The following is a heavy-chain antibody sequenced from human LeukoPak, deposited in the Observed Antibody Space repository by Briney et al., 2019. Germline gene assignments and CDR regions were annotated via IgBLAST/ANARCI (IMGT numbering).Heavy chain of an antibody. J-gene: IGHJ3*02. D-gene: IGHD3-22*01. Sequence: PGGSLRLSCAASGFTFSRHGLHWVRQAPGKGLDWVALVWNDGKRDYRSDSVRGRFTISRDNVNNTLYLEMNGLKVEDTAVYNCARGIDSSGYSAFDIWGRGTMVTVPS. CDR3: ARGIDSSGYSAFDI. CDR1: GFTFSRHG. CDR2: VWNDGKRD. V-gene: IGHV3-33*01.